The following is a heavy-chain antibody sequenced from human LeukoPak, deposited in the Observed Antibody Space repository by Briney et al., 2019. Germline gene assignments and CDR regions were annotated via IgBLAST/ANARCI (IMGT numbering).Heavy chain of an antibody. Sequence: SETLSLTCTVSGGSISGYFWTWIRQPAGKGLEWIGRIYSSGSNNYNPSLKSRVTMSLDTSKNHFSLNLTSVTAADTAVYYCARDQVEYSTAYGLGYWGQGTLVTVSS. J-gene: IGHJ4*02. CDR3: ARDQVEYSTAYGLGY. CDR1: GGSISGYF. D-gene: IGHD6-25*01. V-gene: IGHV4-4*07. CDR2: IYSSGSN.